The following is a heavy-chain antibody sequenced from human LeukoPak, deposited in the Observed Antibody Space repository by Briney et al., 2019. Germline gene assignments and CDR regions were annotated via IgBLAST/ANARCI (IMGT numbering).Heavy chain of an antibody. D-gene: IGHD4-17*01. CDR1: GFTFSSYA. V-gene: IGHV3-23*01. CDR3: AKVPLAYGDYEKAYFDY. Sequence: GGSLRLSCAASGFTFSSYAMSWVRQAPGKGLEWDSAISGSGGSIYYADSVKGRFTISRDNSKNTLYLQMNSLRAEDTAVYYCAKVPLAYGDYEKAYFDYWGQGTLVTVSS. J-gene: IGHJ4*02. CDR2: ISGSGGSI.